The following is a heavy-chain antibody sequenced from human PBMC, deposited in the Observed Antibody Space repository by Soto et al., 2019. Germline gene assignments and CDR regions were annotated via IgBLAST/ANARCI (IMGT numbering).Heavy chain of an antibody. V-gene: IGHV3-21*01. Sequence: PGGSLRLSCAASGFTFSSYSMNWVRQAPGKGLEWVSSISSSSYIYYADSVKGRFTISRDNAKNSLYLQMNSLRAEDTAVYYCARAYGGYCSGGSCYGGEFDYWGQGTLVTVSS. D-gene: IGHD2-15*01. CDR1: GFTFSSYS. CDR2: ISSSSYI. CDR3: ARAYGGYCSGGSCYGGEFDY. J-gene: IGHJ4*02.